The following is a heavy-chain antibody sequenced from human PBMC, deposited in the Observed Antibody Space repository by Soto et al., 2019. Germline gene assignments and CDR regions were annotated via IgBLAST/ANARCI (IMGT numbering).Heavy chain of an antibody. V-gene: IGHV4-30-4*01. Sequence: PSETLSLTCTVSGDSIRNGDYYWTWIRQPPGKGLEWIGYVYYSGSTYYNPSLKSRLTISLDTSKNQFSLKLSSVTDEDTAVYYCARDRSGNWFDPWGQGTMVTVSS. D-gene: IGHD3-10*01. J-gene: IGHJ5*02. CDR2: VYYSGST. CDR1: GDSIRNGDYY. CDR3: ARDRSGNWFDP.